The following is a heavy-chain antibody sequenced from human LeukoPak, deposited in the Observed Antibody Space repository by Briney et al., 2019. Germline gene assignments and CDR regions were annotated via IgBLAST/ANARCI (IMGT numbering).Heavy chain of an antibody. CDR1: GGSISSGGYS. J-gene: IGHJ4*02. D-gene: IGHD5-24*01. CDR3: ARGSGYNELDY. CDR2: IYHSGST. V-gene: IGHV4-30-2*01. Sequence: SETLSLTCAVSGGSISSGGYSWSWIRQPPGTGLEWIGYIYHSGSTYYNPSLKSRVTISVDRSKNQFSLKLSSVTAADTAVYYCARGSGYNELDYWGQGTLVTVSS.